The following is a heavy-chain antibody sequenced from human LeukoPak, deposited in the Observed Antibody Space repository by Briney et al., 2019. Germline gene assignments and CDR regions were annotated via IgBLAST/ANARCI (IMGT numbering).Heavy chain of an antibody. CDR2: FSGGGDSA. CDR3: ARNRNDYGDYVHDY. J-gene: IGHJ4*02. D-gene: IGHD4-17*01. CDR1: GFPFSTFG. V-gene: IGHV3-23*01. Sequence: GGSLRLSCAASGFPFSTFGMSWVRQAPGKVLEWVSGFSGGGDSAYYADSVKGRFTISRDNAKNSLYLQMNSLRAEDTAVYYCARNRNDYGDYVHDYWGQGTLLTVSS.